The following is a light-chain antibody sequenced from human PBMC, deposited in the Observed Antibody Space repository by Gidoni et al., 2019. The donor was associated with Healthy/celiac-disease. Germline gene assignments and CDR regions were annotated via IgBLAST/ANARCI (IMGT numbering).Light chain of an antibody. V-gene: IGKV1-13*02. CDR1: QGISSA. Sequence: ASQLTQSPSSLSASVGDRVTIPCRASQGISSALAWYQQKQGKAPKLLIYDASSLESGVPSRFSGSGSGTDFTLTISSLQPEDFATYYCQQFNSYFTFGPGTKVDIK. CDR2: DAS. J-gene: IGKJ3*01. CDR3: QQFNSYFT.